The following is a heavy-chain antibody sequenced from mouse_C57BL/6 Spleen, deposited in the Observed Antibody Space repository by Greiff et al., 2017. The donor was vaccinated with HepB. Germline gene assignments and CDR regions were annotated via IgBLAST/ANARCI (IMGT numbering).Heavy chain of an antibody. V-gene: IGHV1-72*01. J-gene: IGHJ2*01. Sequence: QQSCKASGYTFTSYWMHWVKQRPGRGLEWIGRIDPNSGGTKYNEKFKSKATLTVDKPSSTAYMQLSSLTSEDSAVYYCASNYDYDWEGYFDYWGQGTTLTVSS. D-gene: IGHD2-4*01. CDR1: GYTFTSYW. CDR3: ASNYDYDWEGYFDY. CDR2: IDPNSGGT.